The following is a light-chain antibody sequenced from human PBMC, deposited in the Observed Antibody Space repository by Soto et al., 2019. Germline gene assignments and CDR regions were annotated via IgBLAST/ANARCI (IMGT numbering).Light chain of an antibody. CDR3: QQYNNWPPLT. V-gene: IGKV3-15*01. CDR1: QSVSSS. Sequence: EMVMTQSPATLSLSPGERATLSCRASQSVSSSLAWYQQRPGQVPRLLIYDASTRATGIPARFSGSGSGTEFALSISSLQSEDFAVYYCQQYNNWPPLTFGGGTKVEIK. CDR2: DAS. J-gene: IGKJ4*01.